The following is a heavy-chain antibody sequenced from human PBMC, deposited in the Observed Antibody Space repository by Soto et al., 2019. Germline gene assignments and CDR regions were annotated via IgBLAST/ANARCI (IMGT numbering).Heavy chain of an antibody. CDR1: GFTFSSYA. CDR2: ISGSGGST. V-gene: IGHV3-23*01. J-gene: IGHJ4*02. D-gene: IGHD3-22*01. CDR3: AKDRTYYYDSSGYYYRPYYFDY. Sequence: SCAASGFTFSSYAMSWVRQAPGKGLEWVSAISGSGGSTYYADSVKGRFTISRDNSKNTLYLQMNSLRAEDTAVYYCAKDRTYYYDSSGYYYRPYYFDYWGQGTLVTVSS.